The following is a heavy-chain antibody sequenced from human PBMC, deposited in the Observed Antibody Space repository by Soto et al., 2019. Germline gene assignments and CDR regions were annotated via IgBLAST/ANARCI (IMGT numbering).Heavy chain of an antibody. Sequence: QVQLQQWGAGLLKPSETLSLTCAVYGGSFSGYYWSWIRQPPGKGLEWIGEINHVGRTNYNPSHQSQVTISVDTSKNQFPLKLSSVTAADTAVYYCARSHRITMVRGARYNWFDPWGQGTLVTVSS. V-gene: IGHV4-34*01. CDR1: GGSFSGYY. D-gene: IGHD3-10*01. CDR3: ARSHRITMVRGARYNWFDP. J-gene: IGHJ5*02. CDR2: INHVGRT.